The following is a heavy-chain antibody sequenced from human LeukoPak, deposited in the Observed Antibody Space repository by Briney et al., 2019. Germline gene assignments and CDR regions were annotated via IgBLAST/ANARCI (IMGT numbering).Heavy chain of an antibody. CDR1: GFTFSTYT. J-gene: IGHJ4*02. D-gene: IGHD5-24*01. CDR2: ISHSGTFI. Sequence: GGSLRLSCAASGFTFSTYTMNWVRQAPGKGLEWVSFISHSGTFIDYADSARGRVTISRDNAKNSRYLQMTSLRAEDTAIYYCVREEGLVDAYNVFDYWGQGTPVTVSS. V-gene: IGHV3-21*01. CDR3: VREEGLVDAYNVFDY.